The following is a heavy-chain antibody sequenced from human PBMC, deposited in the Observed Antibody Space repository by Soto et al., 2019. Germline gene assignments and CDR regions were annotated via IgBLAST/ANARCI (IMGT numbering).Heavy chain of an antibody. J-gene: IGHJ2*01. CDR2: IGTAGDT. D-gene: IGHD6-19*01. V-gene: IGHV3-13*01. CDR3: ARGGSGSFHVNWYLDL. CDR1: GFTFSSYD. Sequence: EVQLVESGGGLVQPGGSLRLSCAASGFTFSSYDMHWVRQATGKGLEWVSAIGTAGDTYYPGAVKGRFTISRENAKNSLYLQMNSLRAGDTAVYYCARGGSGSFHVNWYLDLWGRGTLVTVSS.